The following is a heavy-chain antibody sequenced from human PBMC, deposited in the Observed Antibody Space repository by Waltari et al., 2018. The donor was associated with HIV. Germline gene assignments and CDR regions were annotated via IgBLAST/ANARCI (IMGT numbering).Heavy chain of an antibody. D-gene: IGHD3-3*01. CDR3: TRAVFWSTFFSDNFFDY. V-gene: IGHV3-74*01. CDR1: RFNFSNYW. Sequence: EVELVESGGGLVQPGGSLRLSCAASRFNFSNYWIYWVRQVPGKGLVWGARVNVDASSTDDADSVGGRFTISRDNAKNTVFLQMDSLRAEDTAVYYCTRAVFWSTFFSDNFFDYWGQGTPLTVSS. CDR2: VNVDASST. J-gene: IGHJ4*02.